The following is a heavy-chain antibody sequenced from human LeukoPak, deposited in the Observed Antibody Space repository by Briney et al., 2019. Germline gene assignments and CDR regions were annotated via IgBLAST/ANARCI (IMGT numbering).Heavy chain of an antibody. J-gene: IGHJ6*03. V-gene: IGHV3-30*02. Sequence: PGGSLRLSCAASGFTFSSYGMHWVRQAPGEGLEWVAFIRYDGSNKYYADSVKGRFTISRDNSKNTLYLQMNSLRAEDTAVYYCAKDRRLGSSNIYYYYYMDVWGKGTTVTISS. CDR3: AKDRRLGSSNIYYYYYMDV. CDR2: IRYDGSNK. CDR1: GFTFSSYG. D-gene: IGHD4-11*01.